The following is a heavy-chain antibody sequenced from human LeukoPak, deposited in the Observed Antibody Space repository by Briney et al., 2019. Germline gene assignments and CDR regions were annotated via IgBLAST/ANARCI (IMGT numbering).Heavy chain of an antibody. D-gene: IGHD3-22*01. CDR1: GFTFNTYS. CDR3: ARHLTSYYDSPYFDY. CDR2: IYDSGST. J-gene: IGHJ4*02. Sequence: GSLRLSCAVSGFTFNTYSVNWVRQAPGKGLEWIGYIYDSGSTDYNPSLKSRVTISVDTSRNQFSLKLSSVTAADTAVYYCARHLTSYYDSPYFDYWGQGTLVTVSS. V-gene: IGHV4-59*08.